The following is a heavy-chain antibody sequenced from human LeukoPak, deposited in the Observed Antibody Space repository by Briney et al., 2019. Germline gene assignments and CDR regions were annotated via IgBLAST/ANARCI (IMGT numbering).Heavy chain of an antibody. J-gene: IGHJ4*02. CDR1: GGSIHNYY. CDR3: ARQMSGSSGFDS. CDR2: IFSSGTT. V-gene: IGHV4-59*08. D-gene: IGHD6-19*01. Sequence: SETLSLTCTVSGGSIHNYYWTWIRQPPGKGLEWIGYIFSSGTTKYNPSLKSRVTISIDTSKNQFPLKLTSVNAADTAVYYCARQMSGSSGFDSWGQGTLVTVSS.